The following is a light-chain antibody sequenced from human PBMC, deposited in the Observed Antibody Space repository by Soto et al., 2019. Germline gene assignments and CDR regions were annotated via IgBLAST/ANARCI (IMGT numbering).Light chain of an antibody. CDR1: QTIRNY. CDR3: QQYNSYSGT. J-gene: IGKJ1*01. Sequence: SPGSRDTPACRASQTIRNYLGWYQQKPGQAPRLLIYDASNRATGIPARFSGTGSGTEFTLTISSLQPDDFATYYCQQYNSYSGTFGQGSKVDI. CDR2: DAS. V-gene: IGKV3D-15*01.